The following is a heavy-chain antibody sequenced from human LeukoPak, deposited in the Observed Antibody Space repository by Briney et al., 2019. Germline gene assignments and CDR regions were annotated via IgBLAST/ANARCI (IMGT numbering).Heavy chain of an antibody. J-gene: IGHJ5*02. CDR1: GGSISSGGYS. D-gene: IGHD1-26*01. CDR2: FYHGGTT. V-gene: IGHV4-30-2*01. CDR3: TKDSFGAVRDS. Sequence: SQTLSLTCTVSGGSISSGGYSWSWIRQPPGKGLEWIAYFYHGGTTFYNPSLKSRVTMPVDRSRNQFSLNLESVTAADTAVYYCTKDSFGAVRDSWGRGILVTVSS.